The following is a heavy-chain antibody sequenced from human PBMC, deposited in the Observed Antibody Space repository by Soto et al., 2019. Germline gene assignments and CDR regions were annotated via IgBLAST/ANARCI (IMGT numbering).Heavy chain of an antibody. CDR2: IFSNDEK. J-gene: IGHJ4*02. CDR3: ARIRVDIVATIEGDLDY. D-gene: IGHD5-12*01. CDR1: GFSLSNARMG. Sequence: SGPTLVNPTETLTLTCTVSGFSLSNARMGVSWIRQPPGKALEWLAHIFSNDEKSYSTSLKSRLTISKDTSKSQVVLTMTNMDPVDTATYYCARIRVDIVATIEGDLDYWGQGTLVTVSS. V-gene: IGHV2-26*01.